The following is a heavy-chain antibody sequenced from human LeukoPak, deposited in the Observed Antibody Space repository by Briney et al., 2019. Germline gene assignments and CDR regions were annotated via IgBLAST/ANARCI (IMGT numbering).Heavy chain of an antibody. Sequence: GESLKISCKGSGYSFTSYWISWVRQMPGKGLEWMGRIDPSDSYTNYSPSFQGHVTISADKSISTAYLQWSSLKASDTAVYYCAREPLSCGGDCYSNYWGQGTLVTVSS. CDR2: IDPSDSYT. CDR1: GYSFTSYW. V-gene: IGHV5-10-1*01. J-gene: IGHJ4*02. D-gene: IGHD2-21*02. CDR3: AREPLSCGGDCYSNY.